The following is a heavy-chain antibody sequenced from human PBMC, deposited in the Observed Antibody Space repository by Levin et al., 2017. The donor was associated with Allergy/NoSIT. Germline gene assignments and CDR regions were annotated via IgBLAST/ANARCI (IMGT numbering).Heavy chain of an antibody. CDR1: GGSFSDFY. Sequence: SETLSLTCAVSGGSFSDFYWSWIRQSPGKGLEWIGEINPRGSATYNPSLRSRVTIFVDNSTSQFSLRLSSVTAADAAVYYCASQWYGDPPFYYYYMDVWGKGTTVTVSS. CDR3: ASQWYGDPPFYYYYMDV. CDR2: INPRGSA. V-gene: IGHV4-34*01. J-gene: IGHJ6*03. D-gene: IGHD4-17*01.